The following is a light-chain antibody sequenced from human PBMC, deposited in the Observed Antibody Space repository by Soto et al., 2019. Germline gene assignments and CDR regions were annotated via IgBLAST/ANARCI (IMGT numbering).Light chain of an antibody. CDR3: QQYGRSPLN. Sequence: EIVLTQSPGTLSLSPGERATLSCRASQSVSRSYLAWYQQKPGQAPRLLIYVASSRATGIPDRFSGSGSGTDFTLTIRRLEPEDLEVYYCQQYGRSPLNFGGGTKVDI. CDR2: VAS. V-gene: IGKV3-20*01. CDR1: QSVSRSY. J-gene: IGKJ4*01.